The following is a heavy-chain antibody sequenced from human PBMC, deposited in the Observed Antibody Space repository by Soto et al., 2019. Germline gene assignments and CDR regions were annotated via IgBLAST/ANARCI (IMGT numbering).Heavy chain of an antibody. CDR1: GFKSGDYA. CDR2: ISWNGGDI. CDR3: ACEARYVRGYMDV. D-gene: IGHD3-10*02. V-gene: IGHV3-9*02. J-gene: IGHJ6*03. Sequence: GGSLRLSCAASGFKSGDYAMHWVRQAPGRGLEWVSGISWNGGDIGYADSVRGRFTISRDNANNSVYLQMNGLRPEDTASYHCACEARYVRGYMDVWGKGTTVTVSS.